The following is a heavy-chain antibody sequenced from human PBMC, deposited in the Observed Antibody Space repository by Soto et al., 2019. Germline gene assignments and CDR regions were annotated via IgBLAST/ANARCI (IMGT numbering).Heavy chain of an antibody. Sequence: GGSLRLSCAASGFMFSTYWMTWVRQAPGKGLEWVASINPDGSEKYHVGSVKGRFTISRDNAKDSLHLQMDSLRAEDTAVYYCARGGTYGSSWFRTYYWGQGSLVTVSS. D-gene: IGHD6-13*01. J-gene: IGHJ4*02. CDR2: INPDGSEK. CDR1: GFMFSTYW. CDR3: ARGGTYGSSWFRTYY. V-gene: IGHV3-7*01.